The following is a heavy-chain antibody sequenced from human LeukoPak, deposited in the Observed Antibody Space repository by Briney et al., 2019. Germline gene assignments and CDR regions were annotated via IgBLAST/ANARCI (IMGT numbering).Heavy chain of an antibody. D-gene: IGHD3-10*01. V-gene: IGHV3-23*01. J-gene: IGHJ5*02. Sequence: GPCLRLSCAASGFTFSSYAISCVRQPARKGLGLGSANSCSVGSTYYADSVKGRFTISRDNSRNTPYLKMNSLRAEDTAVYNCAKFRFGELPSSWGQGTLVTVSS. CDR3: AKFRFGELPSS. CDR2: NSCSVGST. CDR1: GFTFSSYA.